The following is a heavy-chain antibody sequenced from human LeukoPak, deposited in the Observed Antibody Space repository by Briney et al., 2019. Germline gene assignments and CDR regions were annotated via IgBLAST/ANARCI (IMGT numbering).Heavy chain of an antibody. CDR1: GGTFSSYA. Sequence: GASVKVSCKASGGTFSSYAISWVRQAPGQGLEWMGGIIPIFGTANYAQKFQGTVTITADESTSTAYMELSSLRSEDTAVYYCAFRVDTAMVFDYWGQGTLVTVSS. CDR2: IIPIFGTA. CDR3: AFRVDTAMVFDY. J-gene: IGHJ4*02. D-gene: IGHD5-18*01. V-gene: IGHV1-69*13.